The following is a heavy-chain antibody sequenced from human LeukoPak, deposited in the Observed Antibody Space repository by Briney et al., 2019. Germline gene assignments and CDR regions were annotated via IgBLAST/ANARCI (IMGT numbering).Heavy chain of an antibody. J-gene: IGHJ5*02. Sequence: SETLSLTCAVYGGSFSSYYWGWIRQPPGKGLEWIGSIYYSGSTYYNPSLKSRVTISVDTSKNQFSLKLSSVTAADTAVYYCARQWGLRKLWFDPWGQGTLVTVSS. CDR2: IYYSGST. CDR1: GGSFSSYY. D-gene: IGHD1-26*01. V-gene: IGHV4-39*01. CDR3: ARQWGLRKLWFDP.